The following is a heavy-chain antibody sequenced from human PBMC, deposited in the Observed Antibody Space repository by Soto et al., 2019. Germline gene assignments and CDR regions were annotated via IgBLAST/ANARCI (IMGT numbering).Heavy chain of an antibody. CDR3: ARERQPPSAFDTFDI. CDR1: GFIVSTNY. Sequence: GGSLRLSCAASGFIVSTNYMSWVRQAPGKGLEWVSVIYSGGSTYYADSVKDRFSISRDNSKNTLYLQMNSLRVEDTGVYFCARERQPPSAFDTFDIWGQGTMVTV. D-gene: IGHD6-13*01. J-gene: IGHJ3*02. CDR2: IYSGGST. V-gene: IGHV3-66*01.